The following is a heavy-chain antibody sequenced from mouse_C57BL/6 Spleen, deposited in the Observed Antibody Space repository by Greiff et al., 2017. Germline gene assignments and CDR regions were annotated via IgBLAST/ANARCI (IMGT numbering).Heavy chain of an antibody. CDR3: ARDGSSYEYYFDY. V-gene: IGHV5-4*01. Sequence: EVKLVESGGGLVKPGGSLKLSCAASGFTFSSYAMSWVRQTPEKRLEWVATISDGGSYTYYPDNVKGRFTISRDNAKNNLYLQMSHLKSEDTAMYYCARDGSSYEYYFDYWGQGTTLTVSS. D-gene: IGHD1-1*01. CDR2: ISDGGSYT. J-gene: IGHJ2*01. CDR1: GFTFSSYA.